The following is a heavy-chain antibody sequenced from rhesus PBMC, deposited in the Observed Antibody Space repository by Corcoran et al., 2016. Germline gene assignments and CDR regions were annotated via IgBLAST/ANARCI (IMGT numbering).Heavy chain of an antibody. V-gene: IGHV4-160*01. Sequence: QVQLQQWGEGLVKPSETLSLTCAVYGGSISSNYWSWIRQPPGKGLEWSGRIRSGGSTNYNPSLKSRGTISTATSKNQFSLKLSSVTAAAPAVYYCARAPLYGSTLFDYWGQGVLVTVSS. CDR1: GGSISSNY. J-gene: IGHJ4*01. CDR2: IRSGGST. CDR3: ARAPLYGSTLFDY. D-gene: IGHD4-29*01.